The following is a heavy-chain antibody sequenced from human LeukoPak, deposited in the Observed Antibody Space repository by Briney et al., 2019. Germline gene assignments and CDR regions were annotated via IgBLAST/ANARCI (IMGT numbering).Heavy chain of an antibody. CDR3: ARDLAYGDDGL. J-gene: IGHJ4*02. CDR1: GFTLSNYS. V-gene: IGHV3-21*01. CDR2: ISSSSSYI. Sequence: GGSLRLSCAASGFTLSNYSMNWVRQAPGKGLEWVAFISSSSSYIFYADSLKGRFTISRDNAKNSLYLQMNSLRADDTAVYYCARDLAYGDDGLCGQGTLVTVSS. D-gene: IGHD4-17*01.